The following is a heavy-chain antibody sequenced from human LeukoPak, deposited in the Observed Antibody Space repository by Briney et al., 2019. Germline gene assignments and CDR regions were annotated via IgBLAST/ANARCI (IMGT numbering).Heavy chain of an antibody. CDR3: AKEMRSYDILTGYFPT. CDR2: ISGSGGST. D-gene: IGHD3-9*01. Sequence: GGSLRLSCAASGFTFSSYAMSWVRQAPGKGLEWVSAISGSGGSTYYADSVKGRFTISRDNSKNTLYLQMNSLRAEDTAVYYCAKEMRSYDILTGYFPTWGQGTLVTVSS. J-gene: IGHJ5*02. V-gene: IGHV3-23*01. CDR1: GFTFSSYA.